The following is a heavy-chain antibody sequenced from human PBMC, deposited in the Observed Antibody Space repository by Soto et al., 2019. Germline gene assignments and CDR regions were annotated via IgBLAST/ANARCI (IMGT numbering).Heavy chain of an antibody. CDR2: ISYDGSNK. CDR3: ARDRGYGGNTLGYYYYGMDV. Sequence: GGSLKLSCASVRFTFNSYAMHWVLEATGKGLEWVAVISYDGSNKYYADSVKGRFTISRDNSTNTLYLQMNSLRAEDTAVYYCARDRGYGGNTLGYYYYGMDVWGQGT. CDR1: RFTFNSYA. V-gene: IGHV3-30-3*01. J-gene: IGHJ6*02. D-gene: IGHD2-15*01.